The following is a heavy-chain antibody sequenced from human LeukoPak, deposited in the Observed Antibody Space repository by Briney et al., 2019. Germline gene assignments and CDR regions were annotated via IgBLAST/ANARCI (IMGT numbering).Heavy chain of an antibody. CDR3: AKGRYYDSSGYIV. Sequence: VGSLRLSCAASGFTSSSYAMSWGRQAPGKGLEWVSAISGSGGSTYYADSVKGRFTISRDNSKNTLYLQMNSLRAEDTAVYYCAKGRYYDSSGYIVWGQGTLVTVSS. D-gene: IGHD3-22*01. J-gene: IGHJ4*02. CDR2: ISGSGGST. CDR1: GFTSSSYA. V-gene: IGHV3-23*01.